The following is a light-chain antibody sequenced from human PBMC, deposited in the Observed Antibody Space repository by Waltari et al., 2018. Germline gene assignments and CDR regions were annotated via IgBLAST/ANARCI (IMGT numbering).Light chain of an antibody. V-gene: IGKV3-20*01. J-gene: IGKJ4*01. Sequence: ESVLTQSPGTLSLSPGERATLSCRASQSVISRYLAWYQQRPGQASRLLIYGASTRATGIPDRFSGSGSGTDFTLTISRLEPEDSAVYYCQQYGSSPTTFGGGTKVEIK. CDR2: GAS. CDR1: QSVISRY. CDR3: QQYGSSPTT.